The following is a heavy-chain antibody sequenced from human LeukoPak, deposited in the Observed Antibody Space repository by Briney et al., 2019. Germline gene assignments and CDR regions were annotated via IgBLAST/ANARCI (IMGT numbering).Heavy chain of an antibody. J-gene: IGHJ1*01. Sequence: GGSLRLSCAASGFTFSSVGMHWVRQAPGKGLEWVAFIRYNGNNKYYADSVKGRFTISRDNAKNSLYLQMNSLRAEDAAVYYCARDGGDIVVVPAFQHWGQGTLVTVSS. D-gene: IGHD2-2*01. CDR1: GFTFSSVG. CDR2: IRYNGNNK. V-gene: IGHV3-30*02. CDR3: ARDGGDIVVVPAFQH.